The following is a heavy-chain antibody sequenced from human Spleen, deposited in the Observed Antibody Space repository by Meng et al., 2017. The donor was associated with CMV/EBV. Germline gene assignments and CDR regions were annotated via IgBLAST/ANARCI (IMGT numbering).Heavy chain of an antibody. Sequence: SVSSGGYYGGWGRQPPGKGLEWIGDIYYSGSTDYNPSLKSRVTISVDTSKNQFSLKLSSVTAADTAVYYCAGFIAAAGTMLLGFDPWGQGTLVTVSS. V-gene: IGHV4-61*08. J-gene: IGHJ5*02. D-gene: IGHD6-13*01. CDR3: AGFIAAAGTMLLGFDP. CDR1: SVSSGGYY. CDR2: IYYSGST.